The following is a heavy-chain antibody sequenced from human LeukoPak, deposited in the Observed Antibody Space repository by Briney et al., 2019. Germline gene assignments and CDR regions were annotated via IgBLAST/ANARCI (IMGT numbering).Heavy chain of an antibody. CDR2: INPNSGGT. CDR1: GYTFTGYY. J-gene: IGHJ3*02. Sequence: ASVKVSCKASGYTFTGYYMHWVRQAPGQGLEWMGCINPNSGGTNYAQKFQGRVTMTRDTSISTAYMELSRLRSDDTAVYYCARVGYGLPHAFDIWGQGTMVTVSS. CDR3: ARVGYGLPHAFDI. V-gene: IGHV1-2*02. D-gene: IGHD5-18*01.